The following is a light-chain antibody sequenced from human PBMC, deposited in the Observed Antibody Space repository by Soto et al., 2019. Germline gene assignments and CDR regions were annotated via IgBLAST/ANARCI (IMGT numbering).Light chain of an antibody. Sequence: EIVLTQSPGTLSLSPGERATLSCRASQSVISTDLAWYQQKPGQAPRLLVYAASSRASGIPDRFSGSGSGTDFTLKISRVEAEDVGVYYCMQALQTPRTFGQGTKLEIK. J-gene: IGKJ2*01. V-gene: IGKV3-20*01. CDR3: MQALQTPRT. CDR1: QSVISTD. CDR2: AAS.